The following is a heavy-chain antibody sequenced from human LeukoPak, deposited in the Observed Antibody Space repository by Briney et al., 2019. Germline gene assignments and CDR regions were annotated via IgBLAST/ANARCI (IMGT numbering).Heavy chain of an antibody. CDR1: GGSIRSNY. CDR3: TRVIGSSGVDS. Sequence: SETLSLTCSVSGGSIRSNYWTWIRQPPGKGLEWIGFISSSGDTTYNSSLSSRLTISMDTSRNQFSLRLRSVTAADTAVYYCTRVIGSSGVDSWGQGTLVTVSS. V-gene: IGHV4-59*01. D-gene: IGHD6-13*01. J-gene: IGHJ4*02. CDR2: ISSSGDT.